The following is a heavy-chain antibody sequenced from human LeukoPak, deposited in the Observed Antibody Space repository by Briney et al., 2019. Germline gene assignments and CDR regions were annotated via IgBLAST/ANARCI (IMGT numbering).Heavy chain of an antibody. CDR1: GFTFSSYA. CDR3: ARDLVYCSSTSCPYGDAFDI. J-gene: IGHJ3*02. D-gene: IGHD2-2*01. Sequence: PGRSLRLSCAASGFTFSSYAMHWVRQAPGKGLEWVAVISYDGSNKYYAGSVKGRFTISRDNSKNTLYLQMNSLRAEDTAVYYCARDLVYCSSTSCPYGDAFDIWGQGTMVTVSS. CDR2: ISYDGSNK. V-gene: IGHV3-30*04.